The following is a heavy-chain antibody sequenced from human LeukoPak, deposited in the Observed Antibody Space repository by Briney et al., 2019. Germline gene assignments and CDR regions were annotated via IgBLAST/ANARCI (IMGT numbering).Heavy chain of an antibody. D-gene: IGHD6-13*01. CDR2: ISSSSYI. Sequence: PGGSLRLSCAASGFTFSSYSMNWVRQAPGKGLEWGSSISSSSYIYYADSVTGRFTISRDNAKNSLYLQMNSLRAEDTAVYYCAREAYSSSWYGAWNAFDIWGQGTMVTVSS. CDR1: GFTFSSYS. V-gene: IGHV3-21*01. CDR3: AREAYSSSWYGAWNAFDI. J-gene: IGHJ3*02.